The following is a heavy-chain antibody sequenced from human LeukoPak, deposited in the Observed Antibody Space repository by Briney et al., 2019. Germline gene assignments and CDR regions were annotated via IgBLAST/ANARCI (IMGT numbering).Heavy chain of an antibody. D-gene: IGHD2-2*01. J-gene: IGHJ4*02. Sequence: PSGTLSLTCAVSGGSISSSNWWSWVGQPPGKGLGWIGEIYHSESTNYNPSLKSRVTFSVDKSKNQFSLKLTSVTAADTAVYYCASKGSSSSRYYFDYWGQGTLVTVSS. CDR1: GGSISSSNW. CDR2: IYHSEST. CDR3: ASKGSSSSRYYFDY. V-gene: IGHV4-4*02.